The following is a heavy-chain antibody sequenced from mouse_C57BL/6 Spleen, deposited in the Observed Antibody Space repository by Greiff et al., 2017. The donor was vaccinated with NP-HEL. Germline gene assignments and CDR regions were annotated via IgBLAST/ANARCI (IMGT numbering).Heavy chain of an antibody. V-gene: IGHV1-82*01. J-gene: IGHJ1*03. CDR3: ARWRDGDFDV. D-gene: IGHD3-3*01. Sequence: QVQLQQSGPELVKPGASVKISCKASGYAFSSSWMNWVKQRPGKGLEWIGRIYPGDGDTNYNGKFKGKATLTADKSSSTAYMQLSSLTSEDSAVYFCARWRDGDFDVWGTGTTVTVSS. CDR2: IYPGDGDT. CDR1: GYAFSSSW.